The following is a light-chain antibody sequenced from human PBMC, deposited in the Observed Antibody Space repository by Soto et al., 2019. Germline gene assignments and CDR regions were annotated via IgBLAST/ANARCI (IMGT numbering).Light chain of an antibody. CDR1: QSVSSN. J-gene: IGKJ2*01. CDR3: QQYNTWPPYP. V-gene: IGKV3-15*01. Sequence: DTVMTQSPATLSVSPGERATLSCRASQSVSSNLAWYQQKPGQAPWLLIYGASTRATGIPARFSGSGSGTEFTLTISSLQSSEFAVYYCQQYNTWPPYPFGQGTKLEI. CDR2: GAS.